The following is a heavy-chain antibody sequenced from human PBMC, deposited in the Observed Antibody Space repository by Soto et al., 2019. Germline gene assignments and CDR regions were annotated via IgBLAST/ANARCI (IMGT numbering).Heavy chain of an antibody. J-gene: IGHJ2*01. CDR1: GGTFSSYA. Sequence: QVQLVQSGAEVKKPGSSVKVSCKASGGTFSSYAISWVRQAPGQGLEWMGGIIPVFGTANYAQKFQGRVTITADESTSTAYMELSGLRSEDTAVYYCAGDGGATPGAWYFDLWGRGTLVTVSS. CDR2: IIPVFGTA. D-gene: IGHD1-26*01. V-gene: IGHV1-69*01. CDR3: AGDGGATPGAWYFDL.